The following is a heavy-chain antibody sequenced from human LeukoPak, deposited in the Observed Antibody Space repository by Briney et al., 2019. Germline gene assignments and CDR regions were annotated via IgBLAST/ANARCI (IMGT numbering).Heavy chain of an antibody. V-gene: IGHV3-30*18. CDR2: ISYDGSNK. CDR1: GFTFSSYG. Sequence: PGGSLRLSCAASGFTFSSYGMHWVRQAPGKGLEWVAVISYDGSNKYYADSVKGRFTISRDNSKNTLYPQMNSLRAEDTAVYYCAKDPSRIAVAGLIDYWGQGTLVTVSS. J-gene: IGHJ4*02. D-gene: IGHD6-19*01. CDR3: AKDPSRIAVAGLIDY.